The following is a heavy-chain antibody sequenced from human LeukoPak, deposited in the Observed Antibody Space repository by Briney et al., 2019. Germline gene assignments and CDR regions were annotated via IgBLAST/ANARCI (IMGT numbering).Heavy chain of an antibody. V-gene: IGHV3-23*01. J-gene: IGHJ1*01. D-gene: IGHD4-17*01. CDR2: ITDSGVST. Sequence: GGSLRLSCAASGFTFSNYAMSRVRQAPGKGLEWVSSITDSGVSTYYADSVKGRFSISRDNYKNTLYLQMSSLRAEDTAVYYCARDPNGNYVGAFDFQRWGQGTLVTVSS. CDR1: GFTFSNYA. CDR3: ARDPNGNYVGAFDFQR.